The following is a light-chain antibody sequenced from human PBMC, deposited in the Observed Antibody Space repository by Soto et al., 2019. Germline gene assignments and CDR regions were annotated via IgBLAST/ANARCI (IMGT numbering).Light chain of an antibody. CDR3: QSYDSSLNGYV. CDR2: GDI. V-gene: IGLV1-40*01. CDR1: SSNIGPGYD. J-gene: IGLJ7*01. Sequence: QSVLTQPPSVSGAPGQRVTISCTGSSSNIGPGYDVHWYQQFPGTAPKLLIYGDINRPSGVPDRFSGSRSGSSASLAITGLLLEDEADYYCQSYDSSLNGYVFGGGTQLTVL.